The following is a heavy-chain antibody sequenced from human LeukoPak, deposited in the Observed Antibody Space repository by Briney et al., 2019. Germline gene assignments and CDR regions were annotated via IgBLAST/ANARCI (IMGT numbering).Heavy chain of an antibody. CDR3: ARLGIAVDAFDI. CDR2: IRYDGSNK. CDR1: GFTFSSYG. J-gene: IGHJ3*02. Sequence: GGSLRLSCAASGFTFSSYGMHWVRQAPGKGLEWVAFIRYDGSNKYYADSVKGRFTISRDNSKNSLYLQMYSLRAEDTAVYYCARLGIAVDAFDIWGQGTMVTVSS. V-gene: IGHV3-30*02. D-gene: IGHD6-19*01.